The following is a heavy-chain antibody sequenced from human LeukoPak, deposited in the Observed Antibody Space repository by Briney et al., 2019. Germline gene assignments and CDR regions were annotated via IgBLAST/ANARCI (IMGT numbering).Heavy chain of an antibody. V-gene: IGHV3-30*02. D-gene: IGHD2-8*01. Sequence: GGSLRLSCAASGFTFSSYGMHWVRQAPGKGLEWVAFIRYDGSSKHYADSVKGRFTISRDNSKTTLFLHMNGLRAEDTAVYYCAKDPDCTSGVCYTFFDYWDQGTLVTVSS. CDR2: IRYDGSSK. CDR1: GFTFSSYG. J-gene: IGHJ4*02. CDR3: AKDPDCTSGVCYTFFDY.